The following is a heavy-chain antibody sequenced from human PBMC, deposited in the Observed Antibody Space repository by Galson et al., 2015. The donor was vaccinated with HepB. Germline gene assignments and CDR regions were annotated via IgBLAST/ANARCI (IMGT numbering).Heavy chain of an antibody. CDR1: GYTFTGYY. Sequence: SVKVSCKASGYTFTGYYMHWVRQAPGQGLEWMGWINPNSGGTNYAQKFQGWVTMTRDTSISTAYMELSRLRSDDTAVYYCARGSYDFWSGYYHFDYWGQGTLVTVSS. J-gene: IGHJ4*02. CDR3: ARGSYDFWSGYYHFDY. D-gene: IGHD3-3*01. CDR2: INPNSGGT. V-gene: IGHV1-2*04.